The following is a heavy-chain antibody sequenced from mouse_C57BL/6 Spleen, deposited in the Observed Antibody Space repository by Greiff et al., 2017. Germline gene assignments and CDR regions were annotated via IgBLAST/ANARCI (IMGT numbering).Heavy chain of an antibody. CDR3: ARGDYGNRYFDV. V-gene: IGHV1-61*01. CDR1: GYTFTSYW. Sequence: QVHVKQPGAELVRPGSSVKLSCKASGYTFTSYWMDWVKQRPGQGLEWIGNIYPSDSETHYNQKFKDKATLTVDKSSSTAYMQLSSLTSEDSAVYYCARGDYGNRYFDVWGTGTTVTVSS. J-gene: IGHJ1*03. CDR2: IYPSDSET. D-gene: IGHD2-1*01.